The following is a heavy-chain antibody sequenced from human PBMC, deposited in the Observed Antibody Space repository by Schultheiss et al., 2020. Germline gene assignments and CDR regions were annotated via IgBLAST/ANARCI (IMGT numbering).Heavy chain of an antibody. CDR2: ISGSGGYT. D-gene: IGHD2-2*02. CDR1: GFTFSSYA. Sequence: GGSLRLSCAASGFTFSSYAMHWIRQPPGKGLEWVSGISGSGGYTYYADSVKGRFTISRDNSKNTLSLQMNSLRAEDTAVYYCARVDGIVVVPAAIPEYYYYGMDVWGKGTTVTVSS. J-gene: IGHJ6*04. V-gene: IGHV3-23*01. CDR3: ARVDGIVVVPAAIPEYYYYGMDV.